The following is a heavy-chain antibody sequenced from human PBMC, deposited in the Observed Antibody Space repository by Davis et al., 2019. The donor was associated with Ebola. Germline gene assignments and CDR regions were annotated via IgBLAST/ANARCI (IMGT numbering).Heavy chain of an antibody. CDR2: ISGSGGST. CDR1: GFTFSSYA. J-gene: IGHJ4*02. CDR3: AKTPRPLITFGGVIGAFDY. Sequence: PGGSLRLSCAASGFTFSSYAMSWVRQAPGKGLEWVSAISGSGGSTYYADSVKGRFTISRDNSKNTLYLQMNSLRAEDTAVYYCAKTPRPLITFGGVIGAFDYWGQGTLVTVSS. V-gene: IGHV3-23*01. D-gene: IGHD3-16*02.